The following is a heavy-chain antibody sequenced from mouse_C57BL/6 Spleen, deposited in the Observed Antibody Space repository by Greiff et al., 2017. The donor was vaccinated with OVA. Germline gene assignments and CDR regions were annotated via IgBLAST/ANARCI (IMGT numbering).Heavy chain of an antibody. D-gene: IGHD1-1*01. CDR1: GYSFTGYF. J-gene: IGHJ3*01. CDR3: ANNYGSSTAWFAY. CDR2: INPYNGDT. V-gene: IGHV1-20*01. Sequence: VQLQQSGPELVKPGDSVKISCKASGYSFTGYFMNWVMQSHGKSLEWIGRINPYNGDTFYNQKFKGKATLTVDKSSSTAHMELRSLTSEDSAVYYCANNYGSSTAWFAYWGQGTLVTVSA.